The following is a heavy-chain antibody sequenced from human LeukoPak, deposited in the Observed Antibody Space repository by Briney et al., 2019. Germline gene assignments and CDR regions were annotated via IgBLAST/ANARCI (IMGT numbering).Heavy chain of an antibody. Sequence: PGRSLRLSCAASGFTFTHYAMHWVRQAPGKGLEWVAVISDDGSNKYYADSVKGRFTISRDNSKNTLYLQMNSLRTEDTAVYHCARARSYSSPLDYWGQGTLLTVSS. CDR1: GFTFTHYA. CDR2: ISDDGSNK. D-gene: IGHD6-13*01. CDR3: ARARSYSSPLDY. J-gene: IGHJ4*02. V-gene: IGHV3-30-3*01.